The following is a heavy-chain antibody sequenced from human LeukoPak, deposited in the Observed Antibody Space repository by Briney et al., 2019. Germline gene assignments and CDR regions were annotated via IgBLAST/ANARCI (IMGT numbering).Heavy chain of an antibody. D-gene: IGHD3-22*01. V-gene: IGHV3-30-3*01. CDR2: ISYDGTNK. Sequence: GRSLRLSCAASGFTFSNYACHWVRQAPGKGLEWVAVISYDGTNKYYADSVKGRFTISRDNSKNTMYLQMNSLRAEDTAVYYCAKGRKLDYYDSSGLDYWGQGTLVTVSS. J-gene: IGHJ4*02. CDR1: GFTFSNYA. CDR3: AKGRKLDYYDSSGLDY.